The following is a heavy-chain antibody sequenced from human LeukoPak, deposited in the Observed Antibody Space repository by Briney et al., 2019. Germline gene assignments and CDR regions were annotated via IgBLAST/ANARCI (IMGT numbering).Heavy chain of an antibody. CDR1: GGSISSGGYY. D-gene: IGHD3-22*01. CDR2: IYYSGST. J-gene: IGHJ4*02. CDR3: ARLCYYDSRGYWYYLDY. Sequence: PSETLPLTCTVSGGSISSGGYYWSWIRQHPGKGLEWIGYIYYSGSTYYNPSLKSRVTISVDTSKNQFSLKLSSVTAADTAVYYCARLCYYDSRGYWYYLDYWGQGTLVTVSS. V-gene: IGHV4-31*03.